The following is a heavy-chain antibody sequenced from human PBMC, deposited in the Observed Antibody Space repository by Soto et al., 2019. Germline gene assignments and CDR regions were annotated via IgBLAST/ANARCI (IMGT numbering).Heavy chain of an antibody. CDR3: AKVSPYMNY. CDR1: GFTFSDYA. Sequence: QVQLVESGGDVVQPGRSLRLSCATSGFTFSDYAIHWFRQSQGKGLEWVAVISHDGTTKFYADSVKGRFTISRDSSKNTVYLQMSSLRAEDTAMYYCAKVSPYMNYWGQGTLVTVSS. J-gene: IGHJ4*02. V-gene: IGHV3-30-3*01. CDR2: ISHDGTTK. D-gene: IGHD3-16*01.